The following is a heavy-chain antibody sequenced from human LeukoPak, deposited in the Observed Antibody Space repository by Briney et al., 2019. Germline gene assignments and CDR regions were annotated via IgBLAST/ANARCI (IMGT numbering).Heavy chain of an antibody. D-gene: IGHD2-21*02. CDR1: GFTFSSYG. J-gene: IGHJ3*02. Sequence: GGSLRLSCAASGFTFSSYGMHWVRQAPGKGLEWVAVIWYDGSNKYYADSVKGRFTISRDNSKNTLYLQMNSLRAEDTAVYYCAREEVVVTAVDAFDIWGQGTMVTVSS. CDR2: IWYDGSNK. V-gene: IGHV3-33*01. CDR3: AREEVVVTAVDAFDI.